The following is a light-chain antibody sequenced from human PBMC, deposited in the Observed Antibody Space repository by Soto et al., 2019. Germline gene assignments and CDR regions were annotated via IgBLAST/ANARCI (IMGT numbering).Light chain of an antibody. CDR1: QSVSSY. Sequence: EIVLTQSPATLSLSPGERATLSCRARQSVSSYLAWYQQKPGQAPRLLIYDASNRANDIPVRFSGSGSGTDFTLTISSHEPEDFAVYYCQHRGTWPWRFGQGTKVEIK. CDR3: QHRGTWPWR. J-gene: IGKJ1*01. CDR2: DAS. V-gene: IGKV3-11*01.